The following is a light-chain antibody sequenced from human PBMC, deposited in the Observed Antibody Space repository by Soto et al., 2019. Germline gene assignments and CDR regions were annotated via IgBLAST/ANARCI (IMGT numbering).Light chain of an antibody. V-gene: IGKV1-8*01. Sequence: AIRMTQSPSSLSASTGDRVTITCRASQGISSYLAWYQQKPGKAPKLLIYAASTLQSGVPSRFSGSGSGTDFTLTISCLQSEDFATYYCQQYYVGYTFGQGTKLEIK. CDR2: AAS. CDR1: QGISSY. J-gene: IGKJ2*01. CDR3: QQYYVGYT.